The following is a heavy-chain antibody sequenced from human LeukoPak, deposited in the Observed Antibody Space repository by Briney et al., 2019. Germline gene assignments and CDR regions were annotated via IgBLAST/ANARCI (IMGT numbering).Heavy chain of an antibody. CDR3: AKDPRSLGVCTSASCPYFDY. D-gene: IGHD2-2*01. CDR2: ISDSSTGT. Sequence: GSLRLSCAASGFTFSSYAMHWVRLAPGKGLEWVSAISDSSTGTYYADSVRGRFTVSRDNSKNTLYLQMNSLRAEDTAVYYCAKDPRSLGVCTSASCPYFDYWGQGALVTVSS. J-gene: IGHJ4*02. CDR1: GFTFSSYA. V-gene: IGHV3-23*01.